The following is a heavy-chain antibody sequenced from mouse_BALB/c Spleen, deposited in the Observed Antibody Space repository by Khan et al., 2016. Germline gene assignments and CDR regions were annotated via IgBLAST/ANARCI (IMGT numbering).Heavy chain of an antibody. Sequence: QIQLVQSGPELKKPGETVRISCKASGYTFTTAGMQWVQKMPGKGLKWIGWINTHSGVPKYAEDFKGRYAFSLETSASTAYLQISNLKNEVTATYFCARCGNFFHWYFDVWGAGTTVTVSS. CDR1: GYTFTTAG. CDR3: ARCGNFFHWYFDV. D-gene: IGHD2-1*01. CDR2: INTHSGVP. V-gene: IGHV9-4*02. J-gene: IGHJ1*01.